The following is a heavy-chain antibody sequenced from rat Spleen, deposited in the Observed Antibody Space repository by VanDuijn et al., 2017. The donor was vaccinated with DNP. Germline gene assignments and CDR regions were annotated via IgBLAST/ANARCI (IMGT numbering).Heavy chain of an antibody. J-gene: IGHJ2*01. Sequence: EVQLVESGGGLVQPGRSLKLSCAASGFTFSDYYMARVRQTPTKGLEWVAYISSDGGSTYNGDSVKGRFTISRDNAKSTLYLQMNSLRSEDMATYYCARHVLPLRVWDYWGQGVMVTVSS. D-gene: IGHD1-4*01. CDR2: ISSDGGST. CDR3: ARHVLPLRVWDY. CDR1: GFTFSDYY. V-gene: IGHV5-22*01.